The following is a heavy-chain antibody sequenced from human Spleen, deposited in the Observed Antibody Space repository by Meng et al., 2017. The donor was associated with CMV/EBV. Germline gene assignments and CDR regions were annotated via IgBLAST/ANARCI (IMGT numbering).Heavy chain of an antibody. CDR3: ARDSTTTRDFDY. CDR2: SRNKASSYTT. J-gene: IGHJ4*02. D-gene: IGHD2/OR15-2a*01. CDR1: GFTLADHY. Sequence: ACGFTLADHYRDGVRQAAGKGVAWVARSRNKASSYTTEYAASVKGRFTISRDDSKNSLDLQMTSLKTEDTAVYYCARDSTTTRDFDYWGQGTLVTVSS. V-gene: IGHV3-72*01.